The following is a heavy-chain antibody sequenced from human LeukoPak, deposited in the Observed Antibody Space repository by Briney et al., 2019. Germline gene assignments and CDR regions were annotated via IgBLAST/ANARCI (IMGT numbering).Heavy chain of an antibody. CDR3: ARTPVWFGEYTNYFDY. Sequence: ASVKVSCKASGYTFTSYGISWVRQAPGQGLEWMGWISAYNGNTNYAQKLQGRDTMTTDTSTSTAYMELRSLRSEDTAVYYCARTPVWFGEYTNYFDYWGQGTLVTVSS. J-gene: IGHJ4*02. CDR1: GYTFTSYG. CDR2: ISAYNGNT. V-gene: IGHV1-18*01. D-gene: IGHD3-10*01.